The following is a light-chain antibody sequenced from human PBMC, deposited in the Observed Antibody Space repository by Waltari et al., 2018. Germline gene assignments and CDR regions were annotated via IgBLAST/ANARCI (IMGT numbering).Light chain of an antibody. V-gene: IGLV2-14*03. CDR1: SNDIGGYDF. CDR2: NVS. Sequence: QSDLTQPASVSGSPGQSFTISCSGTSNDIGGYDFISWYQQNPGKAPRLIIYNVSHRPSVVPDRFSGSKSGNTASLTISGLQPEDEADYFCTSYISTSSLPVIFGGGTTLTVL. CDR3: TSYISTSSLPVI. J-gene: IGLJ2*01.